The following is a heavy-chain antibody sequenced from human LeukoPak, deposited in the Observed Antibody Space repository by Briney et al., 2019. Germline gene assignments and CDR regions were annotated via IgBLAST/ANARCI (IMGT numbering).Heavy chain of an antibody. CDR3: AKDNLVGYTYGYVRFDY. J-gene: IGHJ4*02. D-gene: IGHD5-18*01. CDR2: ISADDGST. CDR1: GFTFSNYA. V-gene: IGHV3-23*01. Sequence: GGSLRLSCAASGFTFSNYAMSWVRQAPGKGLEWVSGISADDGSTYYADSVKGRFTVSRDNSKNTLYLQMNSLRAEDTAVYYCAKDNLVGYTYGYVRFDYWGQGTRVTVSS.